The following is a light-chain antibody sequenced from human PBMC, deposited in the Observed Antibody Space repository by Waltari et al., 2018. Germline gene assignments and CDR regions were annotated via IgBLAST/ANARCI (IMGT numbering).Light chain of an antibody. CDR3: QSYDSLSGSM. CDR2: GNS. CDR1: RSNTGAGYA. J-gene: IGLJ3*02. Sequence: QSVLTQPPSVSGAPGQRVTISCTGSRSNTGAGYAANWSQHLPGKLPKLLIYGNSARPSGVPLRFSGSKSGTSAYLAITGLQAEDEATYYCQSYDSLSGSMFGGGTKLTVL. V-gene: IGLV1-40*01.